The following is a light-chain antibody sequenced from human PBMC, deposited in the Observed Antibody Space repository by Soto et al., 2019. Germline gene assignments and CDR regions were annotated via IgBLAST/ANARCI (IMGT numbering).Light chain of an antibody. CDR3: LQHLDRPWT. V-gene: IGKV1-17*02. CDR1: QGIRNN. Sequence: DIQVTQSPSSLSACVGDRVTITCRASQGIRNNLGWYQQKPGKAPKRLIYDASRLESGVPSRFSGSGSGTEFTLTINNLQPDDFATYYCLQHLDRPWTFGHGTKVEI. J-gene: IGKJ1*01. CDR2: DAS.